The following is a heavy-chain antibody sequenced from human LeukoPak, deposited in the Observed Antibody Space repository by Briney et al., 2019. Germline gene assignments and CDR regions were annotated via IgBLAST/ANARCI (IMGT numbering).Heavy chain of an antibody. D-gene: IGHD5-18*01. J-gene: IGHJ4*02. CDR2: ISFDGGNE. CDR1: GFTFSRYD. V-gene: IGHV3-30-3*01. Sequence: GGALRLSCVASGFTFSRYDMHWVRQAPGKGLQWVAVISFDGGNEIYADSVKGRFTISRDNAKNSLFLQMNSLRAEDTALYYCARDGRHTAMGYWGQGTLVTVSS. CDR3: ARDGRHTAMGY.